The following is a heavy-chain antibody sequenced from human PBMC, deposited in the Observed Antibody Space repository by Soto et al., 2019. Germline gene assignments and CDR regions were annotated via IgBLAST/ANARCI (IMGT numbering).Heavy chain of an antibody. V-gene: IGHV3-7*02. CDR3: LSGSSPSST. CDR1: GFSFSTFW. CDR2: INQDGSEK. D-gene: IGHD1-26*01. Sequence: EVQLVESGGGSVQPGGSLRLSCVTSGFSFSTFWLNWVRQAPGKGLEWVANINQDGSEKYYVDSVKGRFTISRDNAQNSLYLQRNSLRVEDTAVYYCLSGSSPSSTWGQGTLVTVSS. J-gene: IGHJ5*02.